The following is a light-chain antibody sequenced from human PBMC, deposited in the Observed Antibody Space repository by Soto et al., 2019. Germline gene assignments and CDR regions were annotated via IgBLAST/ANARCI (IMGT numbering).Light chain of an antibody. J-gene: IGKJ4*01. CDR2: GAS. Sequence: ILMTQSPATLSVFPGERATLSCRASQTVSINLAWYQQKPGQAPRLLIYGASTGATDIPARFSGSGSGTEFTLTVSSLQSEDIAFYYCQQYNIWPLTFGGGTKVEIK. CDR1: QTVSIN. V-gene: IGKV3-15*01. CDR3: QQYNIWPLT.